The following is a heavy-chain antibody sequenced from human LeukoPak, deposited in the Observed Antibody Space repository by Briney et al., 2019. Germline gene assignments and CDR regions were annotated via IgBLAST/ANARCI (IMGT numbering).Heavy chain of an antibody. J-gene: IGHJ3*02. D-gene: IGHD3-9*01. CDR3: ARDGILTGYYGPPGAFDI. CDR1: GFTFSSYA. CDR2: ISGSGGST. Sequence: GGSLRLSCAASGFTFSSYAMSWVRQAPGKGLEWVSGISGSGGSTYYAGSVKGRFTISRDNAKNSLYLQMNSLRAEDTAVYYCARDGILTGYYGPPGAFDIWGQGTMVTVSS. V-gene: IGHV3-23*01.